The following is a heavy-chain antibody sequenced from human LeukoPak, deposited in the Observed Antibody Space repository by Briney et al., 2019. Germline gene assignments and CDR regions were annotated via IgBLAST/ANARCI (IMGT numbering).Heavy chain of an antibody. CDR3: ARSRMDDDGGVY. Sequence: SVQVSCMASGGTLSSYAISWVRQAPGQGVEWMGRIIPILGIANYAQKFQGRVTITADKSTSTAYMELSSLRSEDTAVYYCARSRMDDDGGVYWGQGTLVTVSS. D-gene: IGHD2-15*01. J-gene: IGHJ4*02. CDR1: GGTLSSYA. CDR2: IIPILGIA. V-gene: IGHV1-69*04.